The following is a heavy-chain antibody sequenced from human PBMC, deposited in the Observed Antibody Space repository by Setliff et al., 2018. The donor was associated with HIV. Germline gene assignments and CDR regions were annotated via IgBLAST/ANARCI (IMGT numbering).Heavy chain of an antibody. D-gene: IGHD3-9*01. CDR3: ARGQLRYLANDYYFDY. CDR2: VYDSGNT. CDR1: DQLISSGNY. V-gene: IGHV4-38-2*01. J-gene: IGHJ4*02. Sequence: SETLSLTCAIPDQLISSGNYWGWIRQPPGRGLEWIGSVYDSGNTYYKPALESRAAISLDTSMNQYSLKLSSVTAADTAVYYCARGQLRYLANDYYFDYWGQGTLVTVSS.